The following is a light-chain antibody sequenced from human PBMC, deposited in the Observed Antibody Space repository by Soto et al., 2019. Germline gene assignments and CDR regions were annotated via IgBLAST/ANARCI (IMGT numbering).Light chain of an antibody. J-gene: IGKJ1*01. CDR3: QQYNSYSRAT. V-gene: IGKV1-5*03. Sequence: DIQMTQSPSTLSASVGDRATITCRASQSISSWLAWYQQKPGKAPKLLIYKASSLESGVPSRFSGSGSGTEFTLTISSLQPDDFATYYCQQYNSYSRATFGQGTKVDI. CDR1: QSISSW. CDR2: KAS.